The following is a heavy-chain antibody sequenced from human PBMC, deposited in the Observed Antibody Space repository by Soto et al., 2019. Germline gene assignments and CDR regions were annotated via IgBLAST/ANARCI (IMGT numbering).Heavy chain of an antibody. V-gene: IGHV4-59*08. Sequence: SETLSLTCTVSGASIRGYFWSWIRQPPGKGLEWIVFMHDSGTTYYNPSLESRLAISIDPSKYQFSLRLSSVTAADTAIYYCARHDLRGGSYDYWGQGTLVTVSS. D-gene: IGHD3-3*01. CDR1: GASIRGYF. CDR3: ARHDLRGGSYDY. CDR2: MHDSGTT. J-gene: IGHJ4*02.